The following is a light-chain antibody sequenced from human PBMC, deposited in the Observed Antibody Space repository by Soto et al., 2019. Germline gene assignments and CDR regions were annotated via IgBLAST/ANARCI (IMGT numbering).Light chain of an antibody. CDR1: QTISSW. Sequence: DIQMTQSRSTLSGSVGDRVTITCRASQTISSWLAWYQQKPGKAPKLLIYKASTLKSGVPSRFSGSGSGTEFTLTISRLQPDDFATYYCQHYNSYSEAFGQGTKVELK. J-gene: IGKJ1*01. CDR2: KAS. V-gene: IGKV1-5*03. CDR3: QHYNSYSEA.